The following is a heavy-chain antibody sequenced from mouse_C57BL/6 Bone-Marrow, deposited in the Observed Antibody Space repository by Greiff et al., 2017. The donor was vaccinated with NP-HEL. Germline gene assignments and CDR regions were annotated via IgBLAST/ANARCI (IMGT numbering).Heavy chain of an antibody. D-gene: IGHD3-3*01. J-gene: IGHJ3*01. CDR2: IDPSDSYP. Sequence: VQLQQPGAELVKPGASVKLSCKASGYTFTSYWMQWVKQRPGQGLEWIGEIDPSDSYPNYNQKFKGKATLTVDTSSSTAYMQLSSLTSEDSAVYFCAGGGTGAYWGQGTLVTVSA. CDR1: GYTFTSYW. CDR3: AGGGTGAY. V-gene: IGHV1-50*01.